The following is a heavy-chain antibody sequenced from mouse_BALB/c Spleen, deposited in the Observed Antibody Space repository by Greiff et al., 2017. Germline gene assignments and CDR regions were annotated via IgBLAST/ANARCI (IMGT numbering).Heavy chain of an antibody. V-gene: IGHV5-6-5*01. J-gene: IGHJ2*01. CDR1: GFTFSSYA. CDR2: ISSGGST. Sequence: EVQVVESGGGLVKPGGSLKLSCAASGFTFSSYAMSWVRQTPEKRLEWVASISSGGSTYYPDSVKGRFTISRDNARNILYLQMSSLRSEDTAMYYCARGQEVYLDYWGQGTTLTVSS. CDR3: ARGQEVYLDY.